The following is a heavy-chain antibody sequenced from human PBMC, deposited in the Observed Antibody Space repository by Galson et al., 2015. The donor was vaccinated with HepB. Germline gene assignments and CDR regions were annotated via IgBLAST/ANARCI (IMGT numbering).Heavy chain of an antibody. J-gene: IGHJ3*02. CDR2: IIPILGIA. CDR1: GGTFSSYT. CDR3: ARVPDYGGNSGVGSAFDI. V-gene: IGHV1-69*02. D-gene: IGHD4-23*01. Sequence: SVKVSCKASGGTFSSYTISWVRQAPGQGPEWMGRIIPILGIANYAQKFQGRVTITADKSTSTAYLELSSLRSEDTAVYYCARVPDYGGNSGVGSAFDIWGPGTRVTVSS.